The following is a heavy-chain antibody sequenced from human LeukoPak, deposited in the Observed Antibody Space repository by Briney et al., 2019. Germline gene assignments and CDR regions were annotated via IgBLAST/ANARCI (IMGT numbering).Heavy chain of an antibody. J-gene: IGHJ4*02. CDR1: GFTFRRYG. CDR2: ISGSGGST. CDR3: AKDSLYSSGWPYYFDY. V-gene: IGHV3-23*01. D-gene: IGHD6-19*01. Sequence: PGGSLRLSCAASGFTFRRYGMTWVRQAPGKGLEWVSSISGSGGSTFYADSVKGRFTISRDNSKNTLYLQMNSLRAEDTAVYYCAKDSLYSSGWPYYFDYWGQGTLVTVSS.